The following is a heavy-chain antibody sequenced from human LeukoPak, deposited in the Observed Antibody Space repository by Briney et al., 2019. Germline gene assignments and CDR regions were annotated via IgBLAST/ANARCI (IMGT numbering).Heavy chain of an antibody. J-gene: IGHJ4*01. V-gene: IGHV3-33*06. CDR3: AKPPFSDSSGFAN. D-gene: IGHD3-22*01. CDR2: IWNDGSNK. Sequence: GRSLRLSCAASGFIFSSYGMHWVRQAPGRGLEWVAVIWNDGSNKYYADSVEGRFTISRDNSQNTLFLQMNSLRAEDTAVYYCAKPPFSDSSGFANWGHGTLVTVSS. CDR1: GFIFSSYG.